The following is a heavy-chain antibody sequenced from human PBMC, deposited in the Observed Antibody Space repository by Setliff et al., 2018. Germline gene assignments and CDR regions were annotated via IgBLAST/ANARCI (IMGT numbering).Heavy chain of an antibody. CDR2: ISNRGST. D-gene: IGHD3-3*01. CDR1: GDYISSQY. J-gene: IGHJ4*02. CDR3: ALSDHYPFYYDY. V-gene: IGHV4-59*11. Sequence: PSETLSLTCTVSGDYISSQYWSWIRQPPGKGLEWIGYISNRGSTDYNPSLKSRVTISEDTSRSQFSPKLTSVTTADTAVYYCALSDHYPFYYDYWGLGTLVTVS.